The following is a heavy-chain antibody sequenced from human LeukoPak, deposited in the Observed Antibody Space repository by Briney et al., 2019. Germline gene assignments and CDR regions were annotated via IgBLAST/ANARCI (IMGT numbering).Heavy chain of an antibody. J-gene: IGHJ6*02. CDR2: ISYDGSNK. CDR3: AKNPAQSDFWSGNYWGNYYTSYGMDV. CDR1: GFTFSSYA. Sequence: GGSLRLSCAASGFTFSSYAMHWVRQAPGKGLEWVAVISYDGSNKYYADSVKGRFTISRDNSKNTLYLQMNSLRAGDRACYYFAKNPAQSDFWSGNYWGNYYTSYGMDVWGQGTTVTVS. D-gene: IGHD3-3*01. V-gene: IGHV3-30-3*02.